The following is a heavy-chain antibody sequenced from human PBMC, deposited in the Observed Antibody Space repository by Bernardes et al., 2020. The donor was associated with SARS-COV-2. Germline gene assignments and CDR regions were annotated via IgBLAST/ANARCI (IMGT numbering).Heavy chain of an antibody. CDR2: INHSGST. J-gene: IGHJ4*02. D-gene: IGHD1-1*01. CDR3: GRSRASAGTDC. V-gene: IGHV4-34*01. CDR1: GGSFSGYY. Sequence: SETLSLTCTVYGGSFSGYYWSWIRQPPGKGLEWIGEINHSGSTNYNPSLKSRVTISIDTSKNQFSLKLSSVTAADTAVYYCGRSRASAGTDCWGQGTLVTVSS.